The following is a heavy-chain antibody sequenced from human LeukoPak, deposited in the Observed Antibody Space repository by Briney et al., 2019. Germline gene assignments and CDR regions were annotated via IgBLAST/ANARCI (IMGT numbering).Heavy chain of an antibody. Sequence: GGSLRLSCAVSGLTFNNYAMSWVRQAPGKGLEWVANIKQDGSEKYYVDSVKGRFTISRDNAKNSLYLQMNSLRAEDTAVYYCARGRYLLDYWGQGTLVTVSS. CDR2: IKQDGSEK. J-gene: IGHJ4*02. D-gene: IGHD3-9*01. CDR3: ARGRYLLDY. V-gene: IGHV3-7*01. CDR1: GLTFNNYA.